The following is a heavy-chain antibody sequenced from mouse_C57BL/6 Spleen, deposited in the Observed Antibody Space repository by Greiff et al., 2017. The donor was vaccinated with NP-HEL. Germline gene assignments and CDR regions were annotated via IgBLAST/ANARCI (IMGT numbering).Heavy chain of an antibody. CDR3: ERNRGRTGFLDY. CDR1: GYTFTSYG. Sequence: QVQLQQSGAELARPGASVKLSCKASGYTFTSYGISWVKQRTGQGLEWIGEIYPRSGNTYYNEKFKGKATLTADKSSSTAYMELRSLTSEDSAVYSWERNRGRTGFLDYGGKGTTPPVSP. CDR2: IYPRSGNT. D-gene: IGHD1-1*01. J-gene: IGHJ2*01. V-gene: IGHV1-81*01.